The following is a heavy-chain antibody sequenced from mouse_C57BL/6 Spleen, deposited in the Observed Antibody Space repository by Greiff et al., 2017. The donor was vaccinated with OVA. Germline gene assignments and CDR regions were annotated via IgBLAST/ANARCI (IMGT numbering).Heavy chain of an antibody. J-gene: IGHJ2*01. D-gene: IGHD3-2*02. CDR3: ARLDSSGYV. CDR1: GFTFSSYG. Sequence: DVMLVESGGDLVKPGGSLKLSCAASGFTFSSYGMSWVRQTPDKRLEWVATISSGGSYTYYPDSVKGRFTISRDNAKNTLYLQMSSLKSEDTAMYYCARLDSSGYVGGQGTTLTVSS. V-gene: IGHV5-6*02. CDR2: ISSGGSYT.